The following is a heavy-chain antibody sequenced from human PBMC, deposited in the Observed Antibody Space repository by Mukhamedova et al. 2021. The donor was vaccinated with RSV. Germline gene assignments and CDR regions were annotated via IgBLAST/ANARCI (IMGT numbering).Heavy chain of an antibody. D-gene: IGHD1-14*01. J-gene: IGHJ4*02. CDR2: TWGST. Sequence: TWGSTNYNPSLKSRVTISVDTSKNQFSLKLSSVTAADTAVYYCARRVPTTGHFDHWGQGTLVTVSS. V-gene: IGHV4-4*09. CDR3: ARRVPTTGHFDH.